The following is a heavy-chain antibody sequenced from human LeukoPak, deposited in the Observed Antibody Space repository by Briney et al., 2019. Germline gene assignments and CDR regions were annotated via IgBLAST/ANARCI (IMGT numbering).Heavy chain of an antibody. D-gene: IGHD3-9*01. V-gene: IGHV3-7*01. CDR2: IKQDGSEK. CDR3: ARLHYEILTGHPAFDF. CDR1: GFTFSNAW. J-gene: IGHJ4*02. Sequence: PGGSLRLSCAASGFTFSNAWMSWVRQAPGKGLEWVANIKQDGSEKYYVDSVKGRFTISRDNAKNSLFLQMNSLRAEDTAVYYCARLHYEILTGHPAFDFWGQGTLVTVSS.